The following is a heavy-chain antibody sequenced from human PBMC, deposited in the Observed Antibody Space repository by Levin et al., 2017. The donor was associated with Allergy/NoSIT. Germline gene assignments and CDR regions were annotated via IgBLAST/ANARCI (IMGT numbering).Heavy chain of an antibody. Sequence: ASVKVSCKASGYTFTSYAMNWVRQAPGQGLEWMGWINTNTGNPTYAQGFTGRFVFSLDTSVSTAYLQISSLKAEDTAVYYCARDLSSGWYALAFDIWGQGTMVTVSS. CDR2: INTNTGNP. D-gene: IGHD6-19*01. J-gene: IGHJ3*02. V-gene: IGHV7-4-1*02. CDR3: ARDLSSGWYALAFDI. CDR1: GYTFTSYA.